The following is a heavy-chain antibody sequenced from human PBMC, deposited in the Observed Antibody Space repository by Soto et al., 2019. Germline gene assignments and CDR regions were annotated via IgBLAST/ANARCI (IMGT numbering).Heavy chain of an antibody. CDR3: ARGGYYDFWSGSPSYYYYYYMDV. Sequence: GASVKVSCTASGGTFSSDTISWVRQAPGQGLEWMGRIIPILGIANYAQKFQGRVTITADKSTSTAYMELSRLRSDDTAVYYCARGGYYDFWSGSPSYYYYYYMDVWGKGTTVTVSS. D-gene: IGHD3-3*01. J-gene: IGHJ6*03. V-gene: IGHV1-69*02. CDR2: IIPILGIA. CDR1: GGTFSSDT.